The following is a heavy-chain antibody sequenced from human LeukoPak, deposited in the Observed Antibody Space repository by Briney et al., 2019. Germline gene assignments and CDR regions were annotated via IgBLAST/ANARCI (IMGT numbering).Heavy chain of an antibody. CDR2: IITTSSYI. CDR1: GFSFSTYA. V-gene: IGHV3-21*04. CDR3: AKGLGGFGEFYYYFDY. J-gene: IGHJ4*02. D-gene: IGHD3-10*01. Sequence: GGSLRLSCAASGFSFSTYAISWVRQAPGKGLEGVSCIITTSSYIFYADSVRGRFTISRDNAKNSLYLQMDSLRAEDTAVYYCAKGLGGFGEFYYYFDYWGQGTLVTVSS.